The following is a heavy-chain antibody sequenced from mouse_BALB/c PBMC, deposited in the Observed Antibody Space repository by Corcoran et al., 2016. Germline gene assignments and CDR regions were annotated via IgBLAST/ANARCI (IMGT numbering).Heavy chain of an antibody. Sequence: EVQLQQSGAELVKPGASVKLSCTASGFNITDTYIHWMKQRPEQGLEWIGRIDPANGNTKYDPKFQGKATMTADTSSNTAYLQLSSLTSEATAVYYCARSREGNYVVYWGQGTTLTVSS. CDR1: GFNITDTY. CDR3: ARSREGNYVVY. V-gene: IGHV14-3*02. J-gene: IGHJ2*01. CDR2: IDPANGNT.